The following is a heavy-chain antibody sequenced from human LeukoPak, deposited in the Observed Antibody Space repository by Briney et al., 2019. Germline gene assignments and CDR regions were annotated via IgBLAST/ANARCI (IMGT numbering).Heavy chain of an antibody. V-gene: IGHV1-2*02. Sequence: ASVKVSCKASGYTFTGYYMHWVRQAPGQGLEWMGWINPNSGGTNYAQKFQGRVTMTRDTSISTAYMGLSRLRSDDTAVYYCARGFGGGLRRLRGYYYYGMDVWGQGGTVSVSS. CDR1: GYTFTGYY. CDR2: INPNSGGT. J-gene: IGHJ6*02. D-gene: IGHD4-17*01. CDR3: ARGFGGGLRRLRGYYYYGMDV.